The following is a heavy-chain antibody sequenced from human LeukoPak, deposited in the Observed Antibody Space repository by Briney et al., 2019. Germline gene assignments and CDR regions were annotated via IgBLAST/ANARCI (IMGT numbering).Heavy chain of an antibody. CDR2: IYYSGST. Sequence: SETLSLTCTVSGGSISSSSYYWGWIRQPPGKGLEWIGSIYYSGSTYYNPSPKSRVTISVDTSKNQFSLKLSSVTAADTAVYYCASPAYYDFWSGYYDGMDVWGQGTTVTVSS. CDR3: ASPAYYDFWSGYYDGMDV. J-gene: IGHJ6*02. D-gene: IGHD3-3*01. CDR1: GGSISSSSYY. V-gene: IGHV4-39*01.